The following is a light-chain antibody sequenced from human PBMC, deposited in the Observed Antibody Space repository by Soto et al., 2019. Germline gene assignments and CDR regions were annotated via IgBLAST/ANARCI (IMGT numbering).Light chain of an antibody. V-gene: IGKV3-15*01. CDR1: QSVSSN. J-gene: IGKJ4*01. CDR3: QQYNNWPLT. CDR2: GAS. Sequence: EIVMTQSPATLSVSPGERATLSCRGSQSVSSNLAWYQQKPGQALRLLIYGASTGATGIPARFSGSGSGTEFTLTISSLQSEDFAVYYCQQYNNWPLTFGGGTKVEIK.